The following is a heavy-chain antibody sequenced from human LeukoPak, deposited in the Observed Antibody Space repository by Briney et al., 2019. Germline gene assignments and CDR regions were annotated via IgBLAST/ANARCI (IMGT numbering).Heavy chain of an antibody. CDR2: IYYSGST. D-gene: IGHD3-3*01. V-gene: IGHV4-59*01. J-gene: IGHJ6*02. CDR1: GGSFSGYY. Sequence: SETLSLTCGVYGGSFSGYYWSWLRQPPGKGLEWIGYIYYSGSTNYNPSLKSRVTISVDTSKNQFSLKLSSVTAADTAVYYCARGNDFWSGFPPYYYGMDVWGQGTTVTVSS. CDR3: ARGNDFWSGFPPYYYGMDV.